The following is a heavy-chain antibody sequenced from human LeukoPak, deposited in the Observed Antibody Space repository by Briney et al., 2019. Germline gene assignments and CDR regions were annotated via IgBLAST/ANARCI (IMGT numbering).Heavy chain of an antibody. CDR1: GFTFSSYA. D-gene: IGHD5-12*01. J-gene: IGHJ4*02. CDR3: AKSRGYSGYDYNYFDY. Sequence: GGSLRLSCAASGFTFSSYAMSWVRQAPGKGLEWVSGISGSGGSTYYADSVKGRFTISRDESKDTLYLQMITLRAEDTAVYYCAKSRGYSGYDYNYFDYWGQGTLVTVSS. CDR2: ISGSGGST. V-gene: IGHV3-23*01.